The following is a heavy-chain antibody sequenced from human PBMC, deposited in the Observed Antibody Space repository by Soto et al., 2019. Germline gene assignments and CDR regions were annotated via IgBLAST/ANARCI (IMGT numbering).Heavy chain of an antibody. CDR1: GFSLSTSGVG. V-gene: IGHV2-5*02. Sequence: QITLKESGPTLVKRTQTLTLTCTFSGFSLSTSGVGVGWIRQPPGQALEWLALIFWDDGQRYRPSLRSRLTITQDTSKNQVVLTMPNMDPVDTATYYCAQTRRPSVGHFDYWGQGTLVTVSS. CDR2: IFWDDGQ. J-gene: IGHJ4*02. CDR3: AQTRRPSVGHFDY. D-gene: IGHD2-15*01.